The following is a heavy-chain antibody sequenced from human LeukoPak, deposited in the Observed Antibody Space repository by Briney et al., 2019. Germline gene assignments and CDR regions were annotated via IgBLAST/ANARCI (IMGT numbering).Heavy chain of an antibody. D-gene: IGHD2-15*01. CDR3: ARGPYSSGGSCYSADFDY. CDR1: GGSFSVYY. Sequence: PSETLSLTCGVYGGSFSVYYWSWIRQPPGKGLEWIGEINHSGSTNYNPSLKSRVTISVDTSKNQFSLKLSSVTAADTAVYYCARGPYSSGGSCYSADFDYWGQGTLVTVSS. V-gene: IGHV4-34*01. CDR2: INHSGST. J-gene: IGHJ4*02.